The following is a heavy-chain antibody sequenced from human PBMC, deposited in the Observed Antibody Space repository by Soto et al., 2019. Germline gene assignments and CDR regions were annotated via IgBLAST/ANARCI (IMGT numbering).Heavy chain of an antibody. D-gene: IGHD3-22*01. Sequence: QLQLQESGPGLVKPSETLSLTCTVSGGSISSSSYYWGWIRQPPGKGLEWIGRSYYSGSTYYNPSRKSRVNISVDTSKNQFSLKLSSVTAADTAVYYCARRLYYDSSGFEGGGMDVWGQGTTVTVSS. CDR2: SYYSGST. J-gene: IGHJ6*02. V-gene: IGHV4-39*01. CDR1: GGSISSSSYY. CDR3: ARRLYYDSSGFEGGGMDV.